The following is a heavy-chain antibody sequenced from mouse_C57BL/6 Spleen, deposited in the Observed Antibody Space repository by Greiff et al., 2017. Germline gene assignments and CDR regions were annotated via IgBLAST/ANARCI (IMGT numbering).Heavy chain of an antibody. CDR2: ISYDGSN. J-gene: IGHJ2*01. V-gene: IGHV3-6*01. Sequence: EVQLQESGPGLVKPSQSLSLTCSVTGYSITSGYYWNWIRQFPGNKLEWMGYISYDGSNNYNPSLKNRISITRDTSKNQFFLKLNSVTTEDTATYYCARGSLDYYGSSQYYFDYWGQGTTLTVSS. D-gene: IGHD1-1*01. CDR1: GYSITSGYY. CDR3: ARGSLDYYGSSQYYFDY.